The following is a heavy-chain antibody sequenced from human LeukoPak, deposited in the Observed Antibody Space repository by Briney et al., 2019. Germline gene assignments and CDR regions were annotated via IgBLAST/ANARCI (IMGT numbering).Heavy chain of an antibody. CDR2: IYYSGST. Sequence: SETLSLTCTVSGGSISSSSYYWGWIRQPPGKGLEWIGSIYYSGSTYYNPSLKSRVTISIDTSNNQFSLKLSSVTAADTAVYYCARERNYYDSSGSNWFDPWGQGTLVTVSS. D-gene: IGHD3-22*01. J-gene: IGHJ5*02. CDR3: ARERNYYDSSGSNWFDP. CDR1: GGSISSSSYY. V-gene: IGHV4-39*07.